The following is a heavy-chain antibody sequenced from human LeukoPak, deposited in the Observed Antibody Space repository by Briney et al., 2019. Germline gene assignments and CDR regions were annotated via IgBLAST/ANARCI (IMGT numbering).Heavy chain of an antibody. CDR2: ISGSGGST. Sequence: PGGSLRLSCAASGFTFSNAWMSWVRQAPGKGLEWVSAISGSGGSTYYADSVKGRFTISRDNSKNTLYLQMNSLRAEDTAVYYCASRLPGGRIVGESIDYWGQGTLVTVSS. V-gene: IGHV3-23*01. D-gene: IGHD1-26*01. CDR3: ASRLPGGRIVGESIDY. CDR1: GFTFSNAW. J-gene: IGHJ4*02.